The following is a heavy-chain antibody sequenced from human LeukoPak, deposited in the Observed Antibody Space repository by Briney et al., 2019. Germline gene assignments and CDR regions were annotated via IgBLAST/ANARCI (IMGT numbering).Heavy chain of an antibody. D-gene: IGHD6-19*01. V-gene: IGHV3-30*18. CDR3: AKAPSRYSSGWYEGIDY. Sequence: PGGSLRLSCAASGFTFSSYGMHWVRQAPGKGLEWLTVISYDGNNKYYADAVKGRFTISRDNSKNTLYLQMNGLRAEDTAVYYCAKAPSRYSSGWYEGIDYWGQGTLVTVSS. CDR2: ISYDGNNK. CDR1: GFTFSSYG. J-gene: IGHJ4*02.